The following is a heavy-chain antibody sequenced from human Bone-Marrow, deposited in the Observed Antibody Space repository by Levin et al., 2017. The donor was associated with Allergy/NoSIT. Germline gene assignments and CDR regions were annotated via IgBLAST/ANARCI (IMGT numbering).Heavy chain of an antibody. V-gene: IGHV6-1*01. J-gene: IGHJ6*02. CDR1: GDSVSSNSAA. CDR3: ARDRVVVVPAAITYYYYYGMDG. Sequence: SETLSLTCAISGDSVSSNSAAWNWIRQSPSRGLEWLGRTYYRSKWYNDYAVSVKSRITINPDTSKNQFSLQLNSVTPEDTAVYYCARDRVVVVPAAITYYYYYGMDGWGQGTTVTVSS. D-gene: IGHD2-2*01. CDR2: TYYRSKWYN.